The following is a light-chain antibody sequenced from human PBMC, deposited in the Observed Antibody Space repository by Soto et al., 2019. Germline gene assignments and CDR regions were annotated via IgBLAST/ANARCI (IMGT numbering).Light chain of an antibody. J-gene: IGLJ3*02. CDR1: SSDGGGYNY. CDR3: SSYTSSSTWV. CDR2: DVS. V-gene: IGLV2-14*01. Sequence: QPASVSGSPGQSITISCTGTSSDGGGYNYVSWYQQHPGKAPKLMIYDVSNRPSGVSNRFSGSKSGNTASLTISGLQAEDEADYYCSSYTSSSTWVFGGGTKLTVL.